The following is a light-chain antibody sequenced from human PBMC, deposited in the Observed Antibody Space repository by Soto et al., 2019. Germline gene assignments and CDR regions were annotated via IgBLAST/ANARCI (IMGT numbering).Light chain of an antibody. Sequence: DIQMTQSPSTLSASVGDRVTITCRASQSIDSWLAWYQQKPGRAPKLLIYQASSLESGVPSMFSGSGSGTEFTLTISSLQPDDFATYYCQQYRSYSWTFGQGSKVEIK. V-gene: IGKV1-5*03. CDR2: QAS. J-gene: IGKJ1*01. CDR3: QQYRSYSWT. CDR1: QSIDSW.